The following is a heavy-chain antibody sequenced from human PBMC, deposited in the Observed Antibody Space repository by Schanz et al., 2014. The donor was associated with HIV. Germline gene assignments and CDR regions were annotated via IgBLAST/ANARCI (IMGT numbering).Heavy chain of an antibody. V-gene: IGHV3-33*08. CDR3: ARDPLYYYDSSGPADY. CDR2: IWYGGSNK. CDR1: GFTVSTNY. J-gene: IGHJ4*02. D-gene: IGHD3-22*01. Sequence: VQLVESGGGLIQPGGSLRLSCAASGFTVSTNYMSWVRQAPGKGLEWVAVIWYGGSNKYYADSVKGRFTISRDNSKNTLYLQMNSLRAEDTAVYYCARDPLYYYDSSGPADYWGQGTLVTVSS.